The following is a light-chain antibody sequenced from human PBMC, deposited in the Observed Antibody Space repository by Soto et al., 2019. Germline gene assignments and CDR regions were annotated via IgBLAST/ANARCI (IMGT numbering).Light chain of an antibody. CDR3: QKYRSVTV. Sequence: DIQMTQSPTSLSASVGDRVTITCRASQGIRNFVAWYQQKPGKAPNLLIYAASTLQSGVPSRFSGSGSGTAFNLTINSLKAEDVATYSCQKYRSVTVFGPGNKVAIK. V-gene: IGKV1-27*01. CDR1: QGIRNF. CDR2: AAS. J-gene: IGKJ3*01.